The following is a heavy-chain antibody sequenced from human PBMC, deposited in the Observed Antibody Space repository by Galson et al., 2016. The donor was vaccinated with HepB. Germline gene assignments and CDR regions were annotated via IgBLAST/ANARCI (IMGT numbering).Heavy chain of an antibody. V-gene: IGHV3-33*01. CDR2: IWPDASNE. D-gene: IGHD4-23*01. CDR3: ARGYGVNSLDL. CDR1: AFTFSCCG. J-gene: IGHJ5*02. Sequence: SLRLSCAASAFTFSCCGMHWVRQAPGKGLEWVAVIWPDASNEKYADAVKGRFTISRDNAKNSLDLQMNSLRDEDTAVYYCARGYGVNSLDLWGQGTLVTVSS.